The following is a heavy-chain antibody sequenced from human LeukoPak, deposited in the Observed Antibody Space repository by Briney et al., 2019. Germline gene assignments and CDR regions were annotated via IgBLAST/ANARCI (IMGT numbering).Heavy chain of an antibody. CDR3: AKGYCSSTSCSSDY. J-gene: IGHJ4*02. CDR1: GFTFSSYA. CDR2: ISGSGGST. V-gene: IGHV3-23*01. D-gene: IGHD2-2*01. Sequence: GGFLRLSCAASGFTFSSYAMSWVRQAPGKGLEWVSAISGSGGSTYYADSVKGRFTISRDNSKNTLYLQMNSLRAEDTAIYYCAKGYCSSTSCSSDYWGQGTLVTVSS.